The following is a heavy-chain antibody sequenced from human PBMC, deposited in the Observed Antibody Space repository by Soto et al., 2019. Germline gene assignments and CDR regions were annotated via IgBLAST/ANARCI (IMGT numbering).Heavy chain of an antibody. CDR3: ARDPDCSGPSCYSTRPGIDY. CDR2: ISAYNGNT. Sequence: GASVKVSCKASGYTFTSYGISWVRQAPGQGLEWMGWISAYNGNTNYAQKLQGRVTMTTDTSTSTAYMELRSLRSDDTAVYYCARDPDCSGPSCYSTRPGIDYWGQGTLVTVSS. V-gene: IGHV1-18*01. CDR1: GYTFTSYG. D-gene: IGHD2-15*01. J-gene: IGHJ4*02.